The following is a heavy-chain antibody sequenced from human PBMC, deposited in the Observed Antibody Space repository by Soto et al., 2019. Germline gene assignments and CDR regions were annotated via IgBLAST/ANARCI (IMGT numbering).Heavy chain of an antibody. CDR2: TSAYNGNT. V-gene: IGHV1-18*04. Sequence: GASVKVSCKASGYTFTSYGISWVRQAPGQGLEWMGGTSAYNGNTDYAQKLQGTVTMTTDTSTSTAYTQLSSLRSDDTAVYYCSRVLDGEPYHYHDMDVWGPGTTVAVSS. CDR1: GYTFTSYG. J-gene: IGHJ6*02. CDR3: SRVLDGEPYHYHDMDV.